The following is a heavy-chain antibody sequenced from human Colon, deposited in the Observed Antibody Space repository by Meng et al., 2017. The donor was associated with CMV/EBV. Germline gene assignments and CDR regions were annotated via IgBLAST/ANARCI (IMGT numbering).Heavy chain of an antibody. D-gene: IGHD3/OR15-3a*01. J-gene: IGHJ5*02. CDR3: AKTYYDFWTGYLGCLDV. Sequence: ASVKVSCKTSGYTFTGHHIHWVRQAPGQGLEWMGWVNPNNGATNYAQEFLGRVAMTRDTSTATADMELTGLRPDDTAVYYCAKTYYDFWTGYLGCLDVWGQGTLVTVSS. V-gene: IGHV1-2*02. CDR2: VNPNNGAT. CDR1: GYTFTGHH.